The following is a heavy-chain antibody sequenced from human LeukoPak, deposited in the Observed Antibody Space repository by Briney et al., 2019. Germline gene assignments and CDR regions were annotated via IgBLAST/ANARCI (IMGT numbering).Heavy chain of an antibody. CDR1: GGSLSRGGYS. V-gene: IGHV4-31*03. D-gene: IGHD2-15*01. CDR3: ARVSWSNYYFDY. CDR2: IYYSGST. Sequence: QTLSLTCSVSGGSLSRGGYSWSWIRPPPGKGLQWLGYIYYSGSTYYNPSLKSRVTISVDTSKNQFSLKLSFVTAADTAVYYCARVSWSNYYFDYWGQGTLVTVSS. J-gene: IGHJ4*02.